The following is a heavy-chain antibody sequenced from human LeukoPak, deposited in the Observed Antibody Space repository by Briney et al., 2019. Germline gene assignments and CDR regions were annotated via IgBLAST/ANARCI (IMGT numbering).Heavy chain of an antibody. D-gene: IGHD2-21*01. CDR3: LTIVETDLDAFDI. Sequence: GGSLRLSCALSGLNIRNYWMHWVRQAPGKGLVWVSRINPDDGSTSYADSVKGRLTISRDSAKSTLYLQMNSLRAEDTAVYYCLTIVETDLDAFDIWGQGTKVTVSS. CDR2: INPDDGST. CDR1: GLNIRNYW. V-gene: IGHV3-74*01. J-gene: IGHJ3*02.